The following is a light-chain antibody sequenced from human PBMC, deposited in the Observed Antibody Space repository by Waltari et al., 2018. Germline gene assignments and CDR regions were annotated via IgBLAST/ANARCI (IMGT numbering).Light chain of an antibody. J-gene: IGKJ4*01. CDR2: GES. CDR3: QQADSLPLT. V-gene: IGKV1-12*01. CDR1: QGMNKW. Sequence: DIQMTQSPSSVSASVGDRVTITCRASQGMNKWLVRYQQKPGEGPTSLITGESSVPSGVPPKFRGRGSGPDFTLIISSLQPEDFATYYCQQADSLPLTFGGGTKVDIK.